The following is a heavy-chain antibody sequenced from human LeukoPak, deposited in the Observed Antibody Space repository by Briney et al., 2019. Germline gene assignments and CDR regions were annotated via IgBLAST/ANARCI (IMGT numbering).Heavy chain of an antibody. V-gene: IGHV1-2*02. Sequence: AAVKVSCKASGYTFTGYYMHWVRQAPGQGLEWLGWINPNSGGTNYAQKFQGRVTMTRDTSISTAYMELSRLRSDDTAVYYCARARGIAAAVYFQHWGQGTLVTVSS. CDR1: GYTFTGYY. D-gene: IGHD6-13*01. CDR2: INPNSGGT. J-gene: IGHJ1*01. CDR3: ARARGIAAAVYFQH.